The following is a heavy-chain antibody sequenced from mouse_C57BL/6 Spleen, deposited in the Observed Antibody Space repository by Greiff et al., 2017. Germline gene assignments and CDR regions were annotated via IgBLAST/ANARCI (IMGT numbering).Heavy chain of an antibody. J-gene: IGHJ3*01. D-gene: IGHD3-2*02. V-gene: IGHV1-69*01. Sequence: QVQLQQPGAELVMPGASVKLSCKASGYTFTSYWMHWVKQRPGQGLEWIGEIDPSDSYTNYNQKFKGKSTLTVDKSSSTAYMPLSSLTSEDSAVYYCARPSSGWFAYWGQGTLVTVSA. CDR3: ARPSSGWFAY. CDR2: IDPSDSYT. CDR1: GYTFTSYW.